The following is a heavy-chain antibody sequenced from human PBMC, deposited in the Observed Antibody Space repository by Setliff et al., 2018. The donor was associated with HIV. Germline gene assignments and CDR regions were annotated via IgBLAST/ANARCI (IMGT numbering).Heavy chain of an antibody. CDR2: IFYTGTI. V-gene: IGHV4-59*01. J-gene: IGHJ3*02. CDR1: HGSISPFY. D-gene: IGHD4-17*01. Sequence: SETLSLTCTVSHGSISPFYWSWMRQPPGKGLEWIGYIFYTGTIKYSPSLRSRVSMSVDMSKNQLSLKLKSVTAADTAVYYCARDRPPSTVDMLGAFDRWGQGTKVTVSS. CDR3: ARDRPPSTVDMLGAFDR.